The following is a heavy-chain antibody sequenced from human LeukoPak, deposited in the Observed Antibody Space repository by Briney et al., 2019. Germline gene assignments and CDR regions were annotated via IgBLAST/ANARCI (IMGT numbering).Heavy chain of an antibody. D-gene: IGHD5-18*01. CDR3: AKIRGYSYGFRVGDAFDI. CDR2: ISGSGGST. V-gene: IGHV3-23*01. J-gene: IGHJ3*02. Sequence: PGGSLRLSCAASGFTFSSYAMSWVRQAPGKGLEWVSAISGSGGSTYYADSVKGRFTISRDNSKNTLYLQMNSLRAEDTAVYYCAKIRGYSYGFRVGDAFDIWGQGTMVTVSS. CDR1: GFTFSSYA.